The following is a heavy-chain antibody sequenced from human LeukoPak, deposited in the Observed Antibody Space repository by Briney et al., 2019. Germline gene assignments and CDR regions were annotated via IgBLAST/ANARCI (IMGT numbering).Heavy chain of an antibody. CDR2: IYWDDDK. CDR1: GFSLSTSGVG. J-gene: IGHJ4*02. Sequence: ESGPTLVKPTQTLTLTCTFSGFSLSTSGVGVGWIRQPPGKALEWLALIYWDDDKRYSPSLKNRLSITRDTSKNQVVLIMTNMDPVDTATYFCAHSGGSGAWYDFDYWGQGTLVTVSS. V-gene: IGHV2-5*02. CDR3: AHSGGSGAWYDFDY. D-gene: IGHD6-19*01.